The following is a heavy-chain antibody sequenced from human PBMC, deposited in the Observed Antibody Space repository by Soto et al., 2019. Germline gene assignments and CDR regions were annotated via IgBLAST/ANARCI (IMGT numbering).Heavy chain of an antibody. CDR2: ISAYTGNT. CDR3: ARRYDNGDWGPSCY. CDR1: GYTFTSYG. Sequence: QVQLVQSGAEVKKPGASVKVSCKASGYTFTSYGISWVRQAPGQGLEWLGWISAYTGNTYYAQKLQGRVTMTTDTYTSTAYMELRSLRLDCTSEDYCARRYDNGDWGPSCYWCQGTLVTPSS. D-gene: IGHD7-27*01. V-gene: IGHV1-18*01. J-gene: IGHJ4*02.